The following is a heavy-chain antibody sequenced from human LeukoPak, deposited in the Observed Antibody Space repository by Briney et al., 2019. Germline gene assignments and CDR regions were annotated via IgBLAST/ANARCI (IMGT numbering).Heavy chain of an antibody. J-gene: IGHJ5*02. CDR1: GYSFTSHW. Sequence: ESLKISCKGSGYSFTSHWIGLVRQMPGKGLEWIGSSYPGDSDTRYSPSFQGQVTISADKSISTAYLQWSSLKASDTAMYYCARSEYSYGHRWFDPWGQGTLVTVSS. D-gene: IGHD5-18*01. CDR3: ARSEYSYGHRWFDP. V-gene: IGHV5-51*01. CDR2: SYPGDSDT.